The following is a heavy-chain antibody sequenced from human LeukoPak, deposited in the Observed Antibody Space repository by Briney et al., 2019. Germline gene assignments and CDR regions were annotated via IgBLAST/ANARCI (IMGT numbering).Heavy chain of an antibody. Sequence: SETLSLTCTVSGGSISSYYWSWIRQPPGKGLEWIGYIYYSGSTNYNPSLKSRVAISVDTSKNQFSLKLSSVTAADTAVYYCARQVVVDYFDYWGQGTLVTVSS. CDR3: ARQVVVDYFDY. D-gene: IGHD3-22*01. CDR1: GGSISSYY. V-gene: IGHV4-59*08. CDR2: IYYSGST. J-gene: IGHJ4*02.